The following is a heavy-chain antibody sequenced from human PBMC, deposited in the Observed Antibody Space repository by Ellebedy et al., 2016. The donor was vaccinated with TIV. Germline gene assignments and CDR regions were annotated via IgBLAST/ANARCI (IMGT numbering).Heavy chain of an antibody. J-gene: IGHJ4*02. CDR3: TTAYYHYVWGTYRLVDFDY. CDR2: IKSKSDGGTT. V-gene: IGHV3-15*01. Sequence: GESLKISXAAPGFTFNNAWMSWVRQAPGKGLEWVGRIKSKSDGGTTENAAPIKGRFTISRDDSKSMLYLQMNSLKTEDTAVYYCTTAYYHYVWGTYRLVDFDYWGQGTLVTVSS. CDR1: GFTFNNAW. D-gene: IGHD3-16*02.